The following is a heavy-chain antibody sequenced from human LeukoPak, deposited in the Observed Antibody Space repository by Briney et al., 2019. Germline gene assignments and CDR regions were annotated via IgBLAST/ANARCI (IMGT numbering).Heavy chain of an antibody. CDR1: GYIFTGYY. CDR2: FDPEDGET. CDR3: ATSLEWYYYYYGMDV. J-gene: IGHJ6*02. Sequence: ASVKVSCKASGYIFTGYYMHWVRQAPGKGLEWMGGFDPEDGETIYAQKFQGRVTMTEDTSTDTACMELSSLRSEDTAVYYCATSLEWYYYYYGMDVWGQGTTVTVSS. D-gene: IGHD3-3*01. V-gene: IGHV1-24*01.